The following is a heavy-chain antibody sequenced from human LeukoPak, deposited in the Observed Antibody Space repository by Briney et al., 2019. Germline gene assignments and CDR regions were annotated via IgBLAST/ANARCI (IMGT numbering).Heavy chain of an antibody. V-gene: IGHV3-15*01. CDR1: GFTFSNAW. Sequence: PGGSLRLSCAASGFTFSNAWMSWVRQAQGKGLEWVGRIKSKTDGGTTDYAAPVKGRFTISRDDSKNTLYLQMNSLKTEDTAVYYRTTDVPVEMATIYFDYWGQGTLVTVSS. CDR3: TTDVPVEMATIYFDY. J-gene: IGHJ4*02. D-gene: IGHD5-24*01. CDR2: IKSKTDGGTT.